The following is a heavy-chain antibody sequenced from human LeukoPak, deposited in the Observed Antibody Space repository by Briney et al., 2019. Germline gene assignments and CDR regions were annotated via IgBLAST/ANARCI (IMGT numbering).Heavy chain of an antibody. V-gene: IGHV4-30-2*01. J-gene: IGHJ4*02. CDR3: ARAAEGDYFDY. Sequence: SETLSPTCAVSGGSISSGGYSWSWIRQPPGKGLEWIGYIYHSGSTYYNPSLKSRVTISVDRSKSQFSLKLSSVTAADTAVYYCARAAEGDYFDYWGQGTLVTVSS. D-gene: IGHD6-19*01. CDR2: IYHSGST. CDR1: GGSISSGGYS.